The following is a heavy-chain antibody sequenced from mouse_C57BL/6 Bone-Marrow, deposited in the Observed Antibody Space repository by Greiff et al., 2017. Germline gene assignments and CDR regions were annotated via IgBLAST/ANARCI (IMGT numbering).Heavy chain of an antibody. V-gene: IGHV14-3*01. J-gene: IGHJ4*01. CDR1: GFNIKNTY. CDR2: IDPANGNT. Sequence: VQLVESVAELVRPGASVKLSCTASGFNIKNTYMHWVKQRPEQGLEWIGRIDPANGNTKYAPKFQGKATITADTSSNTAYLQLSSLTSEDTAIYYCASPGVTTAIDYAMDYWGQGTSVTVSS. CDR3: ASPGVTTAIDYAMDY. D-gene: IGHD1-2*01.